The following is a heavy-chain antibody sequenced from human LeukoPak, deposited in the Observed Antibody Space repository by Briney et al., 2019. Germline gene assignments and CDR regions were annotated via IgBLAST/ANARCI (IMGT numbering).Heavy chain of an antibody. D-gene: IGHD3-10*01. CDR1: DFSVNNNY. CDR2: MDTFGGI. V-gene: IGHV3-53*01. J-gene: IGHJ4*02. Sequence: GGSLRLSCAASDFSVNNNYMNWVRQAPGKGLEWVSLMDTFGGIYYRDSVKGRFTISRDISKNTLYLQMNTLSAEDTAIYYCAGGSYYGSGGRPGYFDHWGQGILVTVSS. CDR3: AGGSYYGSGGRPGYFDH.